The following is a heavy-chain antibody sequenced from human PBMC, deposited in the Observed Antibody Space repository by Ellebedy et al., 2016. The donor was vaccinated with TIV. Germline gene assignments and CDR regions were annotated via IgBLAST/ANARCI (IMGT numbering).Heavy chain of an antibody. CDR1: GYTFTSYG. CDR2: INTNTGNP. D-gene: IGHD2-2*01. Sequence: ASVKVSXXASGYTFTSYGISWVRQAPGQGLEWMGWINTNTGNPTYAQGFTGRFVFSLDTSVSTAYLQICSLKAEDTAVYYCARSVQYPAAMLWYFDLWGRGTLVTVSS. V-gene: IGHV7-4-1*01. CDR3: ARSVQYPAAMLWYFDL. J-gene: IGHJ2*01.